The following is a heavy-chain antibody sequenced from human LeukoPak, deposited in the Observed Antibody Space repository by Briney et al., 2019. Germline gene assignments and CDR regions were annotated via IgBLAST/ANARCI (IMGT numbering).Heavy chain of an antibody. CDR2: ISGSGGST. CDR1: GFTFSSYA. D-gene: IGHD2-2*02. Sequence: GGSLRLSCAASGFTFSSYAMSWVRQAPGKGLEWVSAISGSGGSTYYADSVKGRFTISRDNSKNTLYLQMNSLRAEDTAVYYCAKDLDVVVPAAIGGFDYWGQGTLITVSS. J-gene: IGHJ4*02. CDR3: AKDLDVVVPAAIGGFDY. V-gene: IGHV3-23*01.